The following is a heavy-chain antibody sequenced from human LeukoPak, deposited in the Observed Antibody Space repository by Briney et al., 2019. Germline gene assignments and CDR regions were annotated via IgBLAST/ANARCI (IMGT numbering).Heavy chain of an antibody. J-gene: IGHJ4*02. D-gene: IGHD4-23*01. Sequence: MTGGSLRLSCAASGFTFTDCTINWVHQAPGKGLEWASSISTSSNIYYADSVKGRFTVSRDNAKNSVYLQTNSLRAEDTAVYYCARDRSYVGFDYWGQGTLVTVSS. V-gene: IGHV3-69-1*01. CDR2: ISTSSNI. CDR3: ARDRSYVGFDY. CDR1: GFTFTDCT.